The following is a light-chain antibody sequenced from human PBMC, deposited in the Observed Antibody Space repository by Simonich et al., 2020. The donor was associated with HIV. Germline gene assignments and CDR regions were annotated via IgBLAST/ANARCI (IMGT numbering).Light chain of an antibody. CDR3: LSYDSSLSGWV. V-gene: IGLV1-40*01. CDR1: SSNIGAGYD. CDR2: VTT. J-gene: IGLJ3*02. Sequence: QSVLTQPPSVSGAPGQRVTMSCTGSSSNIGAGYDVHWYHQLPGKAPKLLIYVTTNRPSGVPDRFSGTNSGTAASLAITGLQAEDEADYYCLSYDSSLSGWVFGGGTKVTVL.